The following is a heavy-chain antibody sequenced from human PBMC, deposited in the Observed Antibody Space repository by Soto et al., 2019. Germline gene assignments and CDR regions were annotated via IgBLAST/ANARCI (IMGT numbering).Heavy chain of an antibody. CDR3: AKDTGADY. J-gene: IGHJ4*02. V-gene: IGHV3-30*18. Sequence: QVQLVESGGGVVQPGRSLRLSCAASGFTFSSYGMYWVRQAPGKGLEWVARISYDGSDQFYGDSVKGRFTISRDNSKNILYVQMNSLRSEDTAVYSCAKDTGADYWGQGTVVTVSA. CDR1: GFTFSSYG. D-gene: IGHD3-10*01. CDR2: ISYDGSDQ.